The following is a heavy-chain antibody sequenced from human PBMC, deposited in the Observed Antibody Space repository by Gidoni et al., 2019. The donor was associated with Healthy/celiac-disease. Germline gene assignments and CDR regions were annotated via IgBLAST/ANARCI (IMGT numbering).Heavy chain of an antibody. V-gene: IGHV3-21*01. CDR1: GFTFSSYS. Sequence: EVQLVESGGGLVKPGGSLSLSCAASGFTFSSYSMNWVRQAPGKGLEWVSSISSSSSYIYYADSVKGRFTISRDNAKNSLYLQMNSLRAEDTAVYYCARDKRDIVVVPAASDAFDIWGQGTMVTVSS. D-gene: IGHD2-2*01. CDR2: ISSSSSYI. J-gene: IGHJ3*02. CDR3: ARDKRDIVVVPAASDAFDI.